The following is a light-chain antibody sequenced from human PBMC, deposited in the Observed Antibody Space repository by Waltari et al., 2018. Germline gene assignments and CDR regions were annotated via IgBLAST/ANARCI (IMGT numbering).Light chain of an antibody. CDR2: GAS. V-gene: IGKV3-20*01. Sequence: EIVLTQSTGTLSLSPGERATLSCRASQSVSSSYLAWYQQEPGQAPRLLIYGASSRATGIPDRFSGSGSGTDFTLTISRLEPEDFAVYYCQQYGSSPGATFGGGTKVEIK. CDR3: QQYGSSPGAT. J-gene: IGKJ4*01. CDR1: QSVSSSY.